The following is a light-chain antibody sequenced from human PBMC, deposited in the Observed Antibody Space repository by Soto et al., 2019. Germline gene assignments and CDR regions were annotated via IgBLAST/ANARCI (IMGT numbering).Light chain of an antibody. V-gene: IGKV1-27*01. Sequence: DIQMTQSPSSLSASVGDRVTITCRASQGISNYLVWYQQKPGKVPKLLIYAASTLQSGVPSRFSGSGSGTDFTLTISSLQPEDVATYYSQRYHIAPPSPFGQGTKVDIK. CDR2: AAS. J-gene: IGKJ1*01. CDR1: QGISNY. CDR3: QRYHIAPPSP.